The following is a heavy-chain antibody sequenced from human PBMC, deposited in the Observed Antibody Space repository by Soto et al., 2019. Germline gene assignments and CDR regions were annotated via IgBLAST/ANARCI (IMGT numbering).Heavy chain of an antibody. V-gene: IGHV5-51*01. D-gene: IGHD3-22*01. CDR3: ARRNYYDNRGRRGWFAP. Sequence: GESLKISCKGSGYSFTNACIAWMRQMHGKGLEWMGIIYPGDSDTRYSPSFQGQVTISADKSIGTAYLQWSSLKASDTGIYYCARRNYYDNRGRRGWFAPWGQGTLVTVSS. CDR2: IYPGDSDT. CDR1: GYSFTNAC. J-gene: IGHJ5*02.